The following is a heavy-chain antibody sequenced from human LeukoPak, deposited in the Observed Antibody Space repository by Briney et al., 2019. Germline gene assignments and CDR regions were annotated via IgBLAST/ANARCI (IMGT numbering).Heavy chain of an antibody. CDR2: IKYDGSEK. Sequence: GGSLRLSCAASGFTFSDYYMDWVRQAPGKGLEGVANIKYDGSEKYYVDSVRGRFTISRDNAKTSLYLQMNSLTPEDTAVYFCAKDCSGGSCYDYWGQGTLVTVSS. D-gene: IGHD2-15*01. CDR1: GFTFSDYY. V-gene: IGHV3-7*04. CDR3: AKDCSGGSCYDY. J-gene: IGHJ4*02.